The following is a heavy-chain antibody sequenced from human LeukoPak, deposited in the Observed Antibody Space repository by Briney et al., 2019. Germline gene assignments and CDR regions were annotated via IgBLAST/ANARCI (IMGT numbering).Heavy chain of an antibody. Sequence: PSETLSLTCTVSGDSISRSDFYWGWIRQPPGKGLEWIGYIYYSGSTYYNPSLKSRVTISIDTSKNQFSLKPNSVTAADTTVYYCARQRGWGFGSYLDYWGQGTLVTVSS. V-gene: IGHV4-39*01. J-gene: IGHJ4*02. D-gene: IGHD7-27*01. CDR1: GDSISRSDFY. CDR2: IYYSGST. CDR3: ARQRGWGFGSYLDY.